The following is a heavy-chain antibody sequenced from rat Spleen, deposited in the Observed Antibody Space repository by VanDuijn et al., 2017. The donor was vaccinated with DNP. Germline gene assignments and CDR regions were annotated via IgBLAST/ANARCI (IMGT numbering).Heavy chain of an antibody. CDR3: ARNTIAATPFDY. D-gene: IGHD1-2*01. J-gene: IGHJ2*01. CDR2: ISYDGGHI. V-gene: IGHV5-25*01. Sequence: EVQLVESGGALVQPGRSLKLSCTASGFTFSDYYMAWVRQAPTKGLEWVAFISYDGGHIAYGDSVKGRFTISRDNAKSTLYLQMDSLRSEDTATYYCARNTIAATPFDYWGQGVMVTVSS. CDR1: GFTFSDYY.